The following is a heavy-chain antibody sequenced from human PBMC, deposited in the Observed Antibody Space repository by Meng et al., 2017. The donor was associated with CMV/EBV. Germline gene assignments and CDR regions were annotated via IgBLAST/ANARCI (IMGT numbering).Heavy chain of an antibody. J-gene: IGHJ4*02. CDR1: GFSLSPSGVG. CDR3: AHVGPNSSSWSTSFDY. V-gene: IGHV2-5*01. CDR2: IYWTDDK. D-gene: IGHD6-13*01. Sequence: SGPTLVQPPPPLTLPCTFSGFSLSPSGVGVGWIRQPPGKALEWLALIYWTDDKRYSPSLKSRLTITKDTTKNQVVLTMTNMDPVDTATYYCAHVGPNSSSWSTSFDYWGQGTLVTVSS.